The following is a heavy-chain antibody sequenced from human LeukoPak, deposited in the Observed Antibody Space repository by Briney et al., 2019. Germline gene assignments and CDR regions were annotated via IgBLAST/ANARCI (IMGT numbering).Heavy chain of an antibody. J-gene: IGHJ6*03. Sequence: GGSLRLSCAASGFTFSSYAMSWVRQAPGKGLEWVSAISGSGGSTYYADSVKGRFTISRDNSKNTLYLQMNSLRAEDTAVYYCATITIPDYYMDVWGKGATVTVSS. CDR3: ATITIPDYYMDV. CDR2: ISGSGGST. V-gene: IGHV3-23*01. CDR1: GFTFSSYA. D-gene: IGHD3-3*01.